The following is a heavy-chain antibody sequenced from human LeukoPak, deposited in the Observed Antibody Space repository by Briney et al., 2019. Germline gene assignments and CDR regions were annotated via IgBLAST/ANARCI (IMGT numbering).Heavy chain of an antibody. J-gene: IGHJ3*02. CDR3: ARGPANYYYDSSGAFDI. Sequence: GASVKVSCKASGYTFTSYDINWVRQATGQGLEWRGWMNPNSGNTGYAQKFQGRVTMTRNTSISTAYMELSSLRSEDTAVYHCARGPANYYYDSSGAFDIWGQGTMVTVSS. V-gene: IGHV1-8*01. CDR2: MNPNSGNT. D-gene: IGHD3-22*01. CDR1: GYTFTSYD.